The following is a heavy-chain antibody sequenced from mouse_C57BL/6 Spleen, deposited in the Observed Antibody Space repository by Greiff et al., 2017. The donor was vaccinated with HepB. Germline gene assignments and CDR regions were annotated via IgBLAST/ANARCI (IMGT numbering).Heavy chain of an antibody. D-gene: IGHD1-1*01. CDR2: IHPNSGST. J-gene: IGHJ4*01. V-gene: IGHV1-64*01. Sequence: QVQLQQPGAELVKPGASVKLSCKASGYTFTSYWMHWVKQRPGQGLEWIGMIHPNSGSTNYNEKFKSKATLTVVKSSSTAYMQLSSLTSEDSAVYYCARRSYYYGSSPYAMDYWGQGTSVTVSS. CDR3: ARRSYYYGSSPYAMDY. CDR1: GYTFTSYW.